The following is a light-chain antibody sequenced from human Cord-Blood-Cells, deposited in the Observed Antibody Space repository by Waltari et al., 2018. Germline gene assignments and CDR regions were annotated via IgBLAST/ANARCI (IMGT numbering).Light chain of an antibody. CDR2: QDS. J-gene: IGLJ2*01. V-gene: IGLV3-1*01. CDR1: NLGEQY. Sequence: SYELTQPPSVSVSPGQTASITCSGDNLGEQYASWYQQKPGQSPLLVMYQDSKRPSGIPERFSGSNSGNTATLTISGTQAMDEADYYCQAWDSSTVVFGGGTKLTVL. CDR3: QAWDSSTVV.